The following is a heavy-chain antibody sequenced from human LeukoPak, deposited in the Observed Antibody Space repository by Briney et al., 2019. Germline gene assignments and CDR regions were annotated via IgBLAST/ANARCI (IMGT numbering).Heavy chain of an antibody. V-gene: IGHV1-46*01. CDR1: GYTFTSYY. D-gene: IGHD3-10*01. CDR3: ARDEFGEFHDY. Sequence: ASVKVSCKASGYTFTSYYMHWVRQAPGQGLEWMGIINPSGGSTSYAQKLQGRVTMTTDTSTSTAYMELRSLRSDDTAVYYCARDEFGEFHDYWGQGTLVTVSS. J-gene: IGHJ4*02. CDR2: INPSGGST.